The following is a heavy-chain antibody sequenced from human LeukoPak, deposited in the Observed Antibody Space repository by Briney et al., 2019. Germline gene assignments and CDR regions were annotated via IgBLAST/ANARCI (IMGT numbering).Heavy chain of an antibody. CDR3: APWTTVTTHPTSDY. V-gene: IGHV1-69*04. CDR1: GGTFSSYA. D-gene: IGHD4-17*01. J-gene: IGHJ4*02. Sequence: SVKVSCKASGGTFSSYAISWVRQAPGQGLEWMGRIIPILGIANYAQKFQGRVTITADKSTSTAYMELSSLRSEDTAVYYCAPWTTVTTHPTSDYWGQGTLVTVSS. CDR2: IIPILGIA.